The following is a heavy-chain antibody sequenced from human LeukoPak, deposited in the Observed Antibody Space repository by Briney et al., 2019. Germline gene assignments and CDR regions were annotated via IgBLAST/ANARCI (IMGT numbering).Heavy chain of an antibody. Sequence: SVKVSCKASGGTFSSYAISWVRQAPGQGLEWMGGIIPIFGTANYAQKFQGRVTITADESTSTAYMELSSLRSEDTAVYYCARGLPRLRYYYYYYMDVWGKGTTVTVSS. V-gene: IGHV1-69*13. D-gene: IGHD3-3*01. CDR2: IIPIFGTA. J-gene: IGHJ6*03. CDR1: GGTFSSYA. CDR3: ARGLPRLRYYYYYYMDV.